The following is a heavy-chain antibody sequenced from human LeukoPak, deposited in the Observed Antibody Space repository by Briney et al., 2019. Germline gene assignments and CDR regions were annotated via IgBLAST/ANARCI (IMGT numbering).Heavy chain of an antibody. CDR1: GCTFTGYY. D-gene: IGHD3-3*01. CDR3: ARVHYTTGYAFDI. CDR2: INPNSGGT. Sequence: ASVKVSCKASGCTFTGYYIHWVRQAPGQGLEWMGWINPNSGGTDYAQKFQDRGTMTRDTSINTAYMELSRLRSDDTAVYYCARVHYTTGYAFDIWGQGTMVTVSS. J-gene: IGHJ3*02. V-gene: IGHV1-2*02.